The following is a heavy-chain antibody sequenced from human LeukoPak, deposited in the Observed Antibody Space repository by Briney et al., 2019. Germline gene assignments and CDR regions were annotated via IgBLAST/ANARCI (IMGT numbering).Heavy chain of an antibody. V-gene: IGHV3-74*01. J-gene: IGHJ6*03. CDR1: GFTFSNYW. CDR2: INTDGSSR. Sequence: PGGSLRLSCAASGFTFSNYWVHWVRQAPGKGLVWVSRINTDGSSRNYADSVKGRFTISRDNAKNTLYLQMNSLRAEGTAVYYCAKDMGSGRYYADYYYMDVWGKGTTVTVSS. D-gene: IGHD1-26*01. CDR3: AKDMGSGRYYADYYYMDV.